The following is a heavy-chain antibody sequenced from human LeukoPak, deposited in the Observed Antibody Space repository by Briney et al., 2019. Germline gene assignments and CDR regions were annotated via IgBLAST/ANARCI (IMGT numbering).Heavy chain of an antibody. Sequence: GASVKVSCKASGYTFTDYYMHWVRQAPGQGLEWMGWINPNNGGTNYAQKFQGRVTMTRDTSIRTAYMELSRLRSDDTAVYYCARDKVEVPMMKTYYYYYYMDVWGKGTTVTVSS. CDR2: INPNNGGT. J-gene: IGHJ6*03. V-gene: IGHV1-2*02. CDR3: ARDKVEVPMMKTYYYYYYMDV. D-gene: IGHD3-22*01. CDR1: GYTFTDYY.